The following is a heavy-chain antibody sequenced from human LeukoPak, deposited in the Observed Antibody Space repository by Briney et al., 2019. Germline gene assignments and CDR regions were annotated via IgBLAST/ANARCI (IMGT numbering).Heavy chain of an antibody. Sequence: PSETLSLTCAVYGGSFSGYYWTWIRQPPEKGLEWIGEINHSGSTNYIPALNSRVTISVDTSKNQFYLKLSSVTAADTAVYYCAREGQDVDIVATISRRLGAFDIWGQGTMVTV. J-gene: IGHJ3*02. CDR2: INHSGST. D-gene: IGHD5-12*01. CDR1: GGSFSGYY. V-gene: IGHV4-34*01. CDR3: AREGQDVDIVATISRRLGAFDI.